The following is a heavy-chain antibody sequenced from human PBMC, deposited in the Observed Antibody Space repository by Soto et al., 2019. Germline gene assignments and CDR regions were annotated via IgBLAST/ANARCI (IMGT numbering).Heavy chain of an antibody. CDR2: ISYDGSNK. J-gene: IGHJ5*02. CDR1: GFTFSSYC. V-gene: IGHV3-30*18. D-gene: IGHD2-8*01. Sequence: GGSLRLSCAASGFTFSSYCMHWVRQAPGKGLEWVAVISYDGSNKYYADSVKGRFTISRDNSKNTLYLQMNSLRAEDTAVYYCAKDWMVYAIRPSYNWFDPWGQGTLVTVSS. CDR3: AKDWMVYAIRPSYNWFDP.